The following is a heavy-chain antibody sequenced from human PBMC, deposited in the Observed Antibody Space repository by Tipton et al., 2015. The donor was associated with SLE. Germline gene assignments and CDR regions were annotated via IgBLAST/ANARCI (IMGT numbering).Heavy chain of an antibody. D-gene: IGHD3-16*01. J-gene: IGHJ4*02. CDR3: ARFMISVGFDY. V-gene: IGHV4-59*11. CDR2: IYHRGNT. Sequence: GLVKPSETLSLTCTVSGDSFTRHYWSWIRQPPGKGLEWIGCIYHRGNTAYNTSLKSRVTMSVDTSKKQVSLKLSSVTAADTAVYYCARFMISVGFDYWGQGTLVTVSS. CDR1: GDSFTRHY.